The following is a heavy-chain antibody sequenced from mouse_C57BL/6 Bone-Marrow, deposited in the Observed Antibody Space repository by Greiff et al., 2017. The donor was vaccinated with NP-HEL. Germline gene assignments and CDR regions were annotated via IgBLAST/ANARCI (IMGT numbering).Heavy chain of an antibody. J-gene: IGHJ2*01. CDR1: GYSITSGYY. V-gene: IGHV3-6*01. CDR2: ISYDGSN. D-gene: IGHD1-1*01. Sequence: EVKLMESGPGLVKPSQSLSLTCSVTGYSITSGYYWNWIRQFPGNKLEWMGYISYDGSNNYNPSLKNRISITRDTSKNQFFLKLNSVTTEDTATYYCARGGGKLTVDYWGQGTTLTVSS. CDR3: ARGGGKLTVDY.